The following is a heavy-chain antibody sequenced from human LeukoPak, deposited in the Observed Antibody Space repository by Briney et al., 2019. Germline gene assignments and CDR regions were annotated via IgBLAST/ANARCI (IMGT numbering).Heavy chain of an antibody. Sequence: GASVKVSCKASGYTFTSYGISWVRQAPGQGLEWMGGIIPIFGTANYAQKFQGRVTITTDESTSTAYMELSSLRSEDTAVYYCARDRGGSSAFDIWGQGTMVTVSS. CDR1: GYTFTSYG. D-gene: IGHD6-6*01. J-gene: IGHJ3*02. CDR3: ARDRGGSSAFDI. CDR2: IIPIFGTA. V-gene: IGHV1-69*05.